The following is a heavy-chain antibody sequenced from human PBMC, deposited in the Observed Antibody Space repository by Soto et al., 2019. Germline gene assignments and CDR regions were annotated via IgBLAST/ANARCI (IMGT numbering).Heavy chain of an antibody. Sequence: QVQLVESGGGVVQPGRSLRLSCAASGFTFSNYAIHWVRQAPGKGLEWVALISYDGSSKYYAGSVKGRFTISRDNSKNTLYLEMNSLTAEDTAVYYCARGARTTVTERGVWYFDLWGRGTLVTVCS. V-gene: IGHV3-30-3*01. CDR3: ARGARTTVTERGVWYFDL. J-gene: IGHJ2*01. D-gene: IGHD4-17*01. CDR2: ISYDGSSK. CDR1: GFTFSNYA.